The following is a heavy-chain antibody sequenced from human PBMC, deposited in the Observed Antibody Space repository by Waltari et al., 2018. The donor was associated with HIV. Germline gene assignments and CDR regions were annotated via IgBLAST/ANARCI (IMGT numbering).Heavy chain of an antibody. CDR1: GYTLTEFS. D-gene: IGHD4-17*01. CDR2: FDPQDGET. CDR3: ATGTTGGGSLDY. Sequence: QVQLVQSGAEVKRPGASVKVSCKVSGYTLTEFSMHWVRQAPGKGLEWMGGFDPQDGETIYAQKFQDRVTMTEDTSTDTAYMELSSLRSEDTAVYYCATGTTGGGSLDYWGQGTLVTVSS. V-gene: IGHV1-24*01. J-gene: IGHJ4*02.